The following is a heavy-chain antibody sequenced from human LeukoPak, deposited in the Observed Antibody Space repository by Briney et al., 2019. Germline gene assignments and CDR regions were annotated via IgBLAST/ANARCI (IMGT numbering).Heavy chain of an antibody. D-gene: IGHD2-15*01. CDR2: ISSSSSTI. CDR3: ARYCSGGSCKEPFDP. V-gene: IGHV3-48*01. J-gene: IGHJ5*02. Sequence: GGSLRLSCAASGFTFSSYSMNWVRQAPGKGLEWVSYISSSSSTIYYADSVKGRFTISRDNAKNSLYLQMNSLRAEDTAVYYCARYCSGGSCKEPFDPWGQGTQVTVSS. CDR1: GFTFSSYS.